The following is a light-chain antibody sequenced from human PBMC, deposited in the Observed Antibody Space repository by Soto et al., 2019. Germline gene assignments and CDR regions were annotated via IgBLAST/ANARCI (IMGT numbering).Light chain of an antibody. V-gene: IGKV1-9*01. Sequence: IQLTQSPSSLSASVGDRVTITCRASQAISSYLAWYQQKPGKAPNLLIYAASTLQSGVPSRFSGSGSGTDFTLTISSXXXXXXXXXFCQQLNSYPLTFGGGT. CDR2: AAS. CDR3: QQLNSYPLT. J-gene: IGKJ4*01. CDR1: QAISSY.